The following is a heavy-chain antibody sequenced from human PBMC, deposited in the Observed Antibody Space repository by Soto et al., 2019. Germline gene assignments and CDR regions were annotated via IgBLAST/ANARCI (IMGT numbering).Heavy chain of an antibody. CDR2: INNDGSTT. J-gene: IGHJ6*01. CDR1: GFPFSTYW. Sequence: TGGSLSLSCAASGFPFSTYWMHWVRQAPGKGPVWVSRINNDGSTTRYADSVKGRLTISRDNAKNTLYLQMNSLRAEDTAVYYCASQGLYYYGLDVWGQGTTVTVSS. V-gene: IGHV3-74*01. CDR3: ASQGLYYYGLDV.